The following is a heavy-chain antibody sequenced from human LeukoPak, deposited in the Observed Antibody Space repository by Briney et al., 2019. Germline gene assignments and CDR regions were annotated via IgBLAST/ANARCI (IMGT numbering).Heavy chain of an antibody. V-gene: IGHV4-30-4*01. J-gene: IGHJ5*02. CDR3: AREALRPSRWFDP. CDR2: INYSGST. CDR1: GGSISSGDYY. D-gene: IGHD4-17*01. Sequence: NPSETLSLTCTVSGGSISSGDYYWSWIRQPPGKGLEWIGYINYSGSTYYNPSLKSRVTISVDTSNNQFSLKLSSVTAEDTAVYYCAREALRPSRWFDPWGQGTLVTVSS.